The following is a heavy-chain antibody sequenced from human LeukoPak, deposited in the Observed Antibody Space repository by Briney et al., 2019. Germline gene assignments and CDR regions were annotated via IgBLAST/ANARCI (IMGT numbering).Heavy chain of an antibody. CDR2: MNPNSGNT. CDR3: ARMYYDFWSGYWTAGYGMDV. D-gene: IGHD3-3*01. Sequence: ASVKVSCKASGYTFTSYGINWVRQATGQGLEWMGWMNPNSGNTGYAQKFQGRVTMTRNTSISTAYMELSSLRSEDTAVYYCARMYYDFWSGYWTAGYGMDVWGQGTTVTVSS. V-gene: IGHV1-8*02. CDR1: GYTFTSYG. J-gene: IGHJ6*02.